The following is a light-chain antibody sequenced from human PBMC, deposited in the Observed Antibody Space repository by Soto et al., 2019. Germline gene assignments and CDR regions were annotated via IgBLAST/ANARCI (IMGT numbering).Light chain of an antibody. CDR2: EVN. CDR3: SSYAGSNSPYV. Sequence: QSVLAQPPSACGSPGQSDTISCTGTNNDIGGYNYVSWYQQHPGKAPKLMIHEVNKRPSGVPDRFSGSKSGNTASLTVSGLQAEDEADYYCSSYAGSNSPYVFGTGTKVTV. V-gene: IGLV2-8*01. CDR1: NNDIGGYNY. J-gene: IGLJ1*01.